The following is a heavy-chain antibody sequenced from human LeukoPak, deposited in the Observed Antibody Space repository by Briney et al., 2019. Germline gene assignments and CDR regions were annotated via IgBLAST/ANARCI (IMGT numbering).Heavy chain of an antibody. CDR3: ARAYVLSAFDI. V-gene: IGHV3-33*08. CDR2: IWYDGSNK. J-gene: IGHJ3*02. Sequence: GGSLRLSCAASGFTFSSYWMHWVRQAPGKGLEWVAVIWYDGSNKYYADSVKGRFTISRDNSKNTLYLQMNSLRAEDTAVYYCARAYVLSAFDIWGQGTMVTVSS. D-gene: IGHD3-16*01. CDR1: GFTFSSYW.